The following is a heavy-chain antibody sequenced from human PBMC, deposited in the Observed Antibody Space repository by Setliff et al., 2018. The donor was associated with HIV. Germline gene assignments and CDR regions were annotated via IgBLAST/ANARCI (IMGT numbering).Heavy chain of an antibody. J-gene: IGHJ4*02. CDR3: ARGGEGMALYPDY. CDR2: INAGNGNT. V-gene: IGHV1-3*01. CDR1: GYTFTNYA. Sequence: AASVKVSCKASGYTFTNYAMHWVRQAPGQRLEWMGWINAGNGNTKYSQKIQGRVTITRDTSASTAYMELSSLRSEDTAVYYCARGGEGMALYPDYWGQGTLVTVSS. D-gene: IGHD1-26*01.